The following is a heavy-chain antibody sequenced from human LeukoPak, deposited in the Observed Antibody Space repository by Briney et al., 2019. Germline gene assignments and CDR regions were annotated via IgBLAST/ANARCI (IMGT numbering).Heavy chain of an antibody. CDR1: GGSFSGYY. J-gene: IGHJ5*02. Sequence: SETLSLTCAVYGGSFSGYYWSWIRQPPGKGLEWIGEINHSGSTNYNPSLKSRVTISVDTSKNQFSLKLSSVTAADTAVYYCARVPKQWLVKGWFDPWGQGTLVTVSS. CDR2: INHSGST. V-gene: IGHV4-34*01. D-gene: IGHD6-19*01. CDR3: ARVPKQWLVKGWFDP.